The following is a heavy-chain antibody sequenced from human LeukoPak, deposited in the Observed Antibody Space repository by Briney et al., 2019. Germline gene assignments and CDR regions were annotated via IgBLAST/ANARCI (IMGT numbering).Heavy chain of an antibody. V-gene: IGHV1-18*01. J-gene: IGHJ3*02. CDR2: ISTDTGNT. Sequence: ASVKVSCKTSGYTFSSYFISWVRQAPGQGLEWVGWISTDTGNTNYAQKFQGRVTMTTDTFTTTAYMELRSLRSDDTAVYYCARDPKISDIVVVPDAIWGQGTMVTVSS. CDR3: ARDPKISDIVVVPDAI. CDR1: GYTFSSYF. D-gene: IGHD2-2*01.